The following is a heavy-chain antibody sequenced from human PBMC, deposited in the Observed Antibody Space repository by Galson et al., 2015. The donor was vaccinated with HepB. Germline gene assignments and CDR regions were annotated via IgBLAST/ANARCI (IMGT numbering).Heavy chain of an antibody. CDR2: MNPNSGGS. CDR3: ARGVSYSGGWYEDFWYFDL. D-gene: IGHD6-19*01. Sequence: SVKVSCKASGYTFNNYYIHWVRQAPGQGLEWMGRMNPNSGGSNYAQKFQGRVTITRDPSTSPAYMELSSLRSDDTALYYCARGVSYSGGWYEDFWYFDLWGRGTLVTVSS. J-gene: IGHJ2*01. CDR1: GYTFNNYY. V-gene: IGHV1-2*06.